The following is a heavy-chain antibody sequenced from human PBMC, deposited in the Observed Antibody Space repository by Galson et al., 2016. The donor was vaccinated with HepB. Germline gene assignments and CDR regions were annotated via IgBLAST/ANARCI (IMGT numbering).Heavy chain of an antibody. J-gene: IGHJ4*02. D-gene: IGHD3-22*01. CDR2: ISNSGST. Sequence: SETLSLTCSVSGGSVSSDTYYWGWIRQPPGKGLEWIGSISNSGSTFSKPSLKSRVTISVVTSKNQFTLRLNSVTAAATAVYCCARHVARPFDSCGSPFDSWGQGTLVTVSS. V-gene: IGHV4-39*01. CDR1: GGSVSSDTYY. CDR3: ARHVARPFDSCGSPFDS.